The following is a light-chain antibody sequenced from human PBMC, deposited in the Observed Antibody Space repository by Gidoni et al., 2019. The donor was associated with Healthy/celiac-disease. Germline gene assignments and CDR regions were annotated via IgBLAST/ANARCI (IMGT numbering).Light chain of an antibody. V-gene: IGKV1-39*01. J-gene: IGKJ1*01. Sequence: IPLTPPPSSLSASLGDRVTITGRASQSISSCLTWYQQKPGKAPKRLIDAASRLQSGVPSRFRGRGSGTDLTRTISSLQPEDFATYYCQQSDSNPPRTFGQGTKVEIK. CDR3: QQSDSNPPRT. CDR1: QSISSC. CDR2: AAS.